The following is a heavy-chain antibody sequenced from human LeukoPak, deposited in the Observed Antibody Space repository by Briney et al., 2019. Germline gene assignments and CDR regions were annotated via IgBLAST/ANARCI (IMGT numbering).Heavy chain of an antibody. J-gene: IGHJ4*02. Sequence: GGSLRLSCAASGLTFSRCAMGWVRLAPGKGLEWVSTIGGSGDSTYYAGSVKGRFTISRDHSKNTLYLQMNSLRVEDTAVYYCAKSSLQVTAVADRFDYWGQGTLVTVSS. CDR3: AKSSLQVTAVADRFDY. CDR1: GLTFSRCA. V-gene: IGHV3-23*01. D-gene: IGHD6-19*01. CDR2: IGGSGDST.